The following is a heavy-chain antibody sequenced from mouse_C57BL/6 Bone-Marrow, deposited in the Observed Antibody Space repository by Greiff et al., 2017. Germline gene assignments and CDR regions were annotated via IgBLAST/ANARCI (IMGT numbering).Heavy chain of an antibody. CDR1: GFSFNTYA. J-gene: IGHJ4*01. D-gene: IGHD1-1*01. V-gene: IGHV10-1*01. CDR2: IRSKSNNYAT. Sequence: EVQGVESGGGLVQPKGSLKLSCAASGFSFNTYAMNWVRQAPGKGLEWVARIRSKSNNYATYYADSVKDRFTISRDDSESMLYLQMNNLKTEDTSMYYCVRQNYYGRDYYAMDYWGQGTSVTVSS. CDR3: VRQNYYGRDYYAMDY.